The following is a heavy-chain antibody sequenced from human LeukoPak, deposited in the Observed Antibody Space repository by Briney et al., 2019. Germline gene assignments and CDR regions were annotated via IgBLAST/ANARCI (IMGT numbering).Heavy chain of an antibody. Sequence: ASVKVSCKVSVYTLTELSMHWVRQAPGKGLEWMGGFDPEDVETIYAQKFQGRVTMTEDTSTDTAYMELSRQRSEDTGVYYCGTDIVVVNGFNPWGQGTLVTVSS. J-gene: IGHJ5*02. CDR3: GTDIVVVNGFNP. D-gene: IGHD2-2*01. CDR1: VYTLTELS. V-gene: IGHV1-24*01. CDR2: FDPEDVET.